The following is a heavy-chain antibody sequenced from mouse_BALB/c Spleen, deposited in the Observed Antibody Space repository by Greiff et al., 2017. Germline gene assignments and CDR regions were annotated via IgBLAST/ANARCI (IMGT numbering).Heavy chain of an antibody. CDR3: ARIDWEDYAMDY. J-gene: IGHJ4*01. CDR1: GDSITSGY. D-gene: IGHD4-1*01. V-gene: IGHV3-8*02. CDR2: ISYSGST. Sequence: VQLKQSGPSLVKPSQTLSLTCSVTGDSITSGYWNWIRKFPGNKLEYMGYISYSGSTYYNPSLKSRISITRDTSKNQYYLQLNSVTTEDTATYYCARIDWEDYAMDYWGQGTSVTVSS.